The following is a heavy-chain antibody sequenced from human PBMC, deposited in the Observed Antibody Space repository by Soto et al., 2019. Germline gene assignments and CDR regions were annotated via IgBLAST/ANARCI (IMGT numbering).Heavy chain of an antibody. CDR2: INPSGGST. D-gene: IGHD1-7*01. CDR1: GYTFTSYY. Sequence: QVQLVQSGAEVKKPGASVKVSCKASGYTFTSYYMHWVRQAPGQGLEWMGIINPSGGSTSYAQKFQGRVTMTRDTSTSTVYMELSRLRSEDTAVYYCAASRNYETTKTYGMDVWGQGTTVTVSS. V-gene: IGHV1-46*01. CDR3: AASRNYETTKTYGMDV. J-gene: IGHJ6*02.